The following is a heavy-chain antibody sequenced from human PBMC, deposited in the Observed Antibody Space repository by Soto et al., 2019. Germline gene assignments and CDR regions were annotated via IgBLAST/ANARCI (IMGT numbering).Heavy chain of an antibody. J-gene: IGHJ5*02. Sequence: PGGSLRLSCVVSGFTFSNAWMTWVRQAPGKGLEWVASISASSRSTYYADSVRGRFSISRDNSKNTLVLQMKILTAADTALYFCAKNYYESGSYYLFDAWGQGTQVTVSS. CDR2: ISASSRST. CDR1: GFTFSNAW. CDR3: AKNYYESGSYYLFDA. D-gene: IGHD3-10*01. V-gene: IGHV3-23*01.